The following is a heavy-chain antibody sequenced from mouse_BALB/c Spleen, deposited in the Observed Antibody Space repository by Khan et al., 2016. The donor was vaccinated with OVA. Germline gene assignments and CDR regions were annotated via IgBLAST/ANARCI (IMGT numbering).Heavy chain of an antibody. D-gene: IGHD1-1*01. V-gene: IGHV1S81*02. CDR1: GYTFTSYW. Sequence: QVQLQQSGAELVKAGASVKMSCKASGYTFTSYWMHWVKQRLGQGLEWFAETNPTNGRTYYNEKFKSKATLTVDKYSSTASMLLSGPTFEDSAVYYCARIKKIVATYFDYWGQGTTLTVSS. CDR2: TNPTNGRT. J-gene: IGHJ2*01. CDR3: ARIKKIVATYFDY.